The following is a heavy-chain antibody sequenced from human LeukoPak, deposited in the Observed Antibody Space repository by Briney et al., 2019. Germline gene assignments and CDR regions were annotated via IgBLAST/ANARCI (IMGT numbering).Heavy chain of an antibody. V-gene: IGHV4-59*12. CDR1: GGSISSYY. J-gene: IGHJ6*02. Sequence: PSGTLSLTCTVSGGSISSYYWSWIRQPPGKGLEWIGYIYYSGSTYYNPSLKSRVTISVDTSKNQFSLKLSSVTAADTAVYYCARDTLTGWGSYRYSPGQNYYGMDVWGQGTTVTVSS. D-gene: IGHD3-16*02. CDR3: ARDTLTGWGSYRYSPGQNYYGMDV. CDR2: IYYSGST.